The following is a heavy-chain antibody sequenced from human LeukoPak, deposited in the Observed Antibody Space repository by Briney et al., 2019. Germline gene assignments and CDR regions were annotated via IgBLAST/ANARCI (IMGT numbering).Heavy chain of an antibody. Sequence: SSETLSLTCAVYGGSFSGYYWSWIRQPPGKGLEWIGEINHSGSTNYNPSLKSRFTISVDTSKNQFSLKLSSVTAADTAVYYCARGPAEYSSSSVWFDPWGQGTLVTVSS. D-gene: IGHD6-6*01. CDR3: ARGPAEYSSSSVWFDP. CDR1: GGSFSGYY. V-gene: IGHV4-34*01. CDR2: INHSGST. J-gene: IGHJ5*02.